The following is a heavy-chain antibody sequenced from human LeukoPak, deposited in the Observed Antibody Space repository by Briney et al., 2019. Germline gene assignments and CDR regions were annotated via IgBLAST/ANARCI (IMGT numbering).Heavy chain of an antibody. CDR1: GYTFTSHY. V-gene: IGHV1-46*01. D-gene: IGHD5-24*01. J-gene: IGHJ4*02. CDR2: INPSGSST. Sequence: ASVKVSCKASGYTFTSHYMHWVRQAPGQGLEWMGLINPSGSSTLYAQKFQGRVTMTRDMSTTTDYMELSSLRAEDTALYYCARVRKMATTPTLYYFDYWGQGTLVTVSS. CDR3: ARVRKMATTPTLYYFDY.